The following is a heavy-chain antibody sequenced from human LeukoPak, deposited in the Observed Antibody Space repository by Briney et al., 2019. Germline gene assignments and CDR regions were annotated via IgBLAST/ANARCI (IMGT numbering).Heavy chain of an antibody. Sequence: ASVSVSYKASGYTFTSYDINWVRQATGQGLEWMGWMNPNRGNTGYAQKFQGRVTITRNTSISTAYMELSSLRSEDTAVYYCARGLSAVAGDNWFDPWGQGTLVTVSS. V-gene: IGHV1-8*03. CDR2: MNPNRGNT. J-gene: IGHJ5*02. CDR3: ARGLSAVAGDNWFDP. CDR1: GYTFTSYD. D-gene: IGHD6-19*01.